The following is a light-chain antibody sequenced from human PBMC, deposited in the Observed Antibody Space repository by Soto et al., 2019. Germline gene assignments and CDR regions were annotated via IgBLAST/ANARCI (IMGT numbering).Light chain of an antibody. CDR2: GAS. CDR1: QSVTSDY. CDR3: QQYGRP. J-gene: IGKJ1*01. V-gene: IGKV3-20*01. Sequence: EIGFKRSPRTVSLSTGERATLSCGASQSVTSDYLAWYQQKPGQAPRLLIHGASSRATGIPDRFSGSGSGTDFTLTISRLEPEDFAVYYCQQYGRPFGQGTKV.